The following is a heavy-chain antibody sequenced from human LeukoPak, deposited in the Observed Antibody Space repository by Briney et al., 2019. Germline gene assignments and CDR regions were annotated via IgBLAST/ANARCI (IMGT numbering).Heavy chain of an antibody. D-gene: IGHD5-24*01. CDR1: GYTLTSYY. V-gene: IGHV1-46*01. CDR2: INPSGDTT. Sequence: GAPVKVSCKASGYTLTSYYLHWVRQAPGQGLEWMAIINPSGDTTSHAQKFQGRVTMTRDTSASTVYMELSSLRSEDTAVYYCASVYKNGMDVWGQGTTVTVSS. CDR3: ASVYKNGMDV. J-gene: IGHJ6*02.